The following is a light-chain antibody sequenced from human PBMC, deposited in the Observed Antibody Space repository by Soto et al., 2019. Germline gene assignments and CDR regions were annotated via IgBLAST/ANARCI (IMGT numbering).Light chain of an antibody. CDR1: QSIASF. V-gene: IGKV1-39*01. CDR3: QQDYSPLLA. J-gene: IGKJ4*01. CDR2: DTS. Sequence: DIQMTQSPTSLSASIGDTVTITCRASQSIASFLNWLQLKPGKAPKLLISDTSTLQTGVPSRFSGGGSGTEFTLTISSLQPEASALYFCQQDYSPLLAFGAGTRVEIK.